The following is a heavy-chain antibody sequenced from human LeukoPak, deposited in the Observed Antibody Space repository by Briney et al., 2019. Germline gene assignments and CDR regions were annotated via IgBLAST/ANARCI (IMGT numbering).Heavy chain of an antibody. V-gene: IGHV4-39*07. CDR3: ARDSKATWQLLDY. D-gene: IGHD2-15*01. CDR1: GVSISSPSYY. Sequence: PSETLSLTCTVSGVSISSPSYYWTWIRQPPGKGLEWIGSFYYSENTYQNPSLKSRVTISVDTSKNQFSLKLSSVTAADTAVYYCARDSKATWQLLDYWGQGTLVTVSS. CDR2: FYYSENT. J-gene: IGHJ4*02.